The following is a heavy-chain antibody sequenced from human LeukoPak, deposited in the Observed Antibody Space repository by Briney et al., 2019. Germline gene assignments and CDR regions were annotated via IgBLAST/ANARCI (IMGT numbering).Heavy chain of an antibody. J-gene: IGHJ3*02. D-gene: IGHD2-2*01. CDR1: GGSFSGYY. CDR2: INHSGST. Sequence: SETLSLTCAVYGGSFSGYYWSWIRQPPGKGLEWIGEINHSGSTNYNPSLKSRVTISVDTSKNQFSLKLSSVTAADTAVYYCARGYVPAAIDDAFDIWAKGQWSPSLQ. CDR3: ARGYVPAAIDDAFDI. V-gene: IGHV4-34*01.